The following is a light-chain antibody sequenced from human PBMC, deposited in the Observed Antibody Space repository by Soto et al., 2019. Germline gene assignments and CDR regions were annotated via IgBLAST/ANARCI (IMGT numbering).Light chain of an antibody. V-gene: IGKV3-20*01. CDR3: QQYGSSRYT. CDR2: GAS. CDR1: QSVSSSD. J-gene: IGKJ2*01. Sequence: EIVLTPSPGTLSLSPGERATLSCRASQSVSSSDFAWYQQKPGQAPRLLIYGASSRATGMPDRFSGSGSGTDFTLNISRLEPEDFAVYSCQQYGSSRYTFGQGTKREI.